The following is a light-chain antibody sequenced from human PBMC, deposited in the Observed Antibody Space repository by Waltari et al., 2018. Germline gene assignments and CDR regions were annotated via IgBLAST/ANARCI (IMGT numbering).Light chain of an antibody. CDR3: QQYNNYLT. Sequence: DIQMTQSPSTLSAFVGDRVTITCRASQSITSWLAWYQQRPGKAPTLLIYGASNLQSGVPSRFSGSGSGTEFTLTISSLQPDDFATYYCQQYNNYLTFGPGTKVDI. V-gene: IGKV1-5*01. CDR2: GAS. J-gene: IGKJ3*01. CDR1: QSITSW.